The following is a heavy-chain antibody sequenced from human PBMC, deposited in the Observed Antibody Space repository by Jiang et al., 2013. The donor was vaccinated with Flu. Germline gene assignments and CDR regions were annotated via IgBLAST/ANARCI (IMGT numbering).Heavy chain of an antibody. CDR1: GGSISSSSYY. CDR2: IYYSGST. V-gene: IGHV4-39*07. J-gene: IGHJ5*02. D-gene: IGHD4-17*01. CDR3: ARDPLNTVTTA. Sequence: VLLKPSETLSLTCTVSGGSISSSSYYWGWIRQPPGKGLEWIGSIYYSGSTYYNPSLKSRVTISVDTSKNQFSLKLSSVTAADTAVYYCARDPLNTVTTAWGQGTLVTVSS.